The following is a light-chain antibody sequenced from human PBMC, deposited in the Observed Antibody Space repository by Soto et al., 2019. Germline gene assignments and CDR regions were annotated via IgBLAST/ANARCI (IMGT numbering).Light chain of an antibody. CDR3: QQYNNWPG. CDR1: QSVSSN. Sequence: EIVMTQSPATLSVSPGERATLSCRASQSVSSNLAWYQQKPGQAPRLLIYGASTRATGIPARFSGSGSGTEFTFTISSLQSEDFAVYYCQQYNNWPGFGQGTKV. J-gene: IGKJ1*01. V-gene: IGKV3-15*01. CDR2: GAS.